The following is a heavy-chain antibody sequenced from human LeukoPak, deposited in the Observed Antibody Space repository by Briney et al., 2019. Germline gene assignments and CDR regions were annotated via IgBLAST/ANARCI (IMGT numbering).Heavy chain of an antibody. J-gene: IGHJ4*02. CDR2: IKQDGSEK. V-gene: IGHV3-7*01. Sequence: PGGSLRLSCAASGFTFSSYWMSWVRQAPGKGLEWVANIKQDGSEKYYVDSVKGRFTISRDNAKNSLYLQMNSLRAEDTAVYYCARVGGYCSSTSCYILTSFDYWGRGTLVTVSS. CDR3: ARVGGYCSSTSCYILTSFDY. CDR1: GFTFSSYW. D-gene: IGHD2-2*02.